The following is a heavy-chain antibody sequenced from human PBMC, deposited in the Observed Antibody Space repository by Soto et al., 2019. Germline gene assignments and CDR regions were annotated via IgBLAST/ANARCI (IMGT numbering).Heavy chain of an antibody. V-gene: IGHV3-48*03. J-gene: IGHJ6*02. Sequence: GGSLRLSCAASGFTFSSYEMNWVRLAPGKGLEWVSYISSSGSTIYYADSVKGRFTISRDNAKNSLYLQMNSLRAEDTAVYYCARDHKAGYYYYGMDVWGQGTTVTVSS. CDR3: ARDHKAGYYYYGMDV. CDR1: GFTFSSYE. CDR2: ISSSGSTI.